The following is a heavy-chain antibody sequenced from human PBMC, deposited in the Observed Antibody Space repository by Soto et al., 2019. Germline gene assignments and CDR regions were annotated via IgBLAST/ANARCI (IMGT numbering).Heavy chain of an antibody. J-gene: IGHJ4*02. V-gene: IGHV4-34*01. Sequence: SETLSLTCAVYGGSFSGYYWSWIRQPPGKGLEWIGEVNHSGSPTYNPSLKSRVTISVDTSKNQFSLKLSSVTAADTAVYYCARELLYCYRTDCYGGVFDYRGQGTLVTVSA. CDR2: VNHSGSP. CDR1: GGSFSGYY. CDR3: ARELLYCYRTDCYGGVFDY. D-gene: IGHD2-2*01.